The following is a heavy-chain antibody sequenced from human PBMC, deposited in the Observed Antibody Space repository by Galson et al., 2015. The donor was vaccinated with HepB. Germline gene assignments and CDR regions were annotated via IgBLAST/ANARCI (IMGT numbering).Heavy chain of an antibody. Sequence: SLRLSCAASGFTFSSYGMHWVRQAPGKGLEWVAVISYDGSNKYYADSVKGRFTISGDNSKNTLYLQMNSLRAEDTAVYYCAKDLGAYGSGSEEDYWGQGTLVTVSS. CDR2: ISYDGSNK. CDR1: GFTFSSYG. V-gene: IGHV3-30*18. CDR3: AKDLGAYGSGSEEDY. D-gene: IGHD3-10*01. J-gene: IGHJ4*02.